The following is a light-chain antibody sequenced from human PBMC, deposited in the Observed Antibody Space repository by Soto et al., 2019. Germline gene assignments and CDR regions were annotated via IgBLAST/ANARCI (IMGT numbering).Light chain of an antibody. Sequence: QPVLTKPPSVSEAPRQRVTISCSGSSSNIGNNAVNWYQQLPGKAPKLLIYYDDLLPSGVSDRFSGSKSGTSASLAISGLQSEDEADYYCAAWDDSLNVVVFGGGTKLTVL. CDR3: AAWDDSLNVVV. V-gene: IGLV1-36*01. CDR1: SSNIGNNA. J-gene: IGLJ2*01. CDR2: YDD.